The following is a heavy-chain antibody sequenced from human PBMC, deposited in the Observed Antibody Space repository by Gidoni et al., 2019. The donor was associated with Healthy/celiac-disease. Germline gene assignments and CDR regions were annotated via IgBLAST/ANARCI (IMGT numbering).Heavy chain of an antibody. J-gene: IGHJ4*02. CDR3: ARGGSYYYGSGSYWFR. V-gene: IGHV4-34*01. D-gene: IGHD3-10*01. CDR1: GGSFSGYY. CDR2: INHSGST. Sequence: QVQLQQWGAGLLKPSETLSLTCAVYGGSFSGYYWSWIRQPPGKGLEWIGEINHSGSTNYNPSLKSRVTISVDTSKNQFSLKLSSVTAADTAVYYCARGGSYYYGSGSYWFRWGQGTLVTVSS.